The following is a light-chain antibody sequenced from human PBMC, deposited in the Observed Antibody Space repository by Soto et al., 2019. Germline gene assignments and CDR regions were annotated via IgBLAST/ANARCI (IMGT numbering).Light chain of an antibody. J-gene: IGKJ4*01. CDR1: QSVHSN. CDR3: QQYTDWPWGT. CDR2: GAS. V-gene: IGKV3-15*01. Sequence: REMTQSSATLSLSPGETATLSCRGSQSVHSNLAWFQQHPGQAPRLLIYGASSRATGIPVRFSGSGSGTEFTLTISSLQPEDFAVYYCQQYTDWPWGTFGGGTKVDIK.